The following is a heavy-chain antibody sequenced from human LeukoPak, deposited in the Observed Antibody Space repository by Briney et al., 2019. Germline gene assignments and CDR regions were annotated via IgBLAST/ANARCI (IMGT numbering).Heavy chain of an antibody. D-gene: IGHD3-10*01. Sequence: SGTLSLTCAVSGGSISSSNWWSWVRQPPGKGLEWIGEIYHSGSTNYNPSLKSRVTISVDESKNQFSLKLSSVTAADTAVYYCASKGAVSRRITMVRGVTRAFDYWGQGTLVTVSS. CDR3: ASKGAVSRRITMVRGVTRAFDY. V-gene: IGHV4-4*02. CDR2: IYHSGST. J-gene: IGHJ4*02. CDR1: GGSISSSNW.